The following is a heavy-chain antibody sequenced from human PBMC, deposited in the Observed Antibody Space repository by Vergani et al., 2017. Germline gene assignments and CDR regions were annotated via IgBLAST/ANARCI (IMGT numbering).Heavy chain of an antibody. CDR1: GFRVTTYY. CDR3: TRSECSGTTCYGHYFDL. Sequence: VELLESGGGLAQPGGSLRVSCSASGFRVTTYYMSWVRQAPGKGLEWVSVIKSDGRTSYAESVRGRFTISRDTSRNAVYLQMNILRVEDTGVYYCTRSECSGTTCYGHYFDLWGQESWSPSPQ. J-gene: IGHJ4*01. V-gene: IGHV3-66*02. CDR2: IKSDGRT. D-gene: IGHD2-15*01.